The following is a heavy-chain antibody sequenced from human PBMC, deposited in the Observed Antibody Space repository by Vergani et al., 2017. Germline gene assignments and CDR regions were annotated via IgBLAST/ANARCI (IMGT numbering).Heavy chain of an antibody. CDR1: GGSVSSGSYY. CDR3: AREMDCSSTSCYQIYDL. Sequence: QVQLQESGPGLVKPSETLSLTCTVSGGSVSSGSYYWSWLRQPAGKGLEWIGYIYYSGSTNYNPSLKSRVTISVDTSKNQFSLKLSSVTAADTAVYYCAREMDCSSTSCYQIYDLWGRGTLVTVSS. CDR2: IYYSGST. V-gene: IGHV4-61*10. D-gene: IGHD2-2*01. J-gene: IGHJ2*01.